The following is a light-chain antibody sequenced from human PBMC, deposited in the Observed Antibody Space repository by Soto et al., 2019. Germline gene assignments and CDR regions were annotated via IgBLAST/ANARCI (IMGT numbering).Light chain of an antibody. CDR1: QSFSRSF. J-gene: IGKJ5*01. V-gene: IGKV3-20*01. CDR3: QQYASSPIT. CDR2: GAS. Sequence: EIVLTQSPGTLSLSPGERATLSCRASQSFSRSFLAWYQQKPGQAPRLLLYGASPRATGLPDRFSGSGSGTHFTLSITRLEPEDFALYYCQQYASSPITFGQGTRLEIK.